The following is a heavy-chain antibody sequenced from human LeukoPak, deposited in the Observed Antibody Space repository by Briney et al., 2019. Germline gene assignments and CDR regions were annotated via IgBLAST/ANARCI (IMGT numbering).Heavy chain of an antibody. CDR1: GGSISSYYW. D-gene: IGHD1-26*01. CDR2: IYWDDDK. CDR3: ALELSGSYPLNFDY. V-gene: IGHV2-5*08. Sequence: TLSLTCTVSGGSISSYYWSWIRQPPGKALEWLALIYWDDDKRYSPSLKSRLTITKDTSKNQVVLTMTNMDPVDTATYYCALELSGSYPLNFDYWGQGTLVTVSS. J-gene: IGHJ4*02.